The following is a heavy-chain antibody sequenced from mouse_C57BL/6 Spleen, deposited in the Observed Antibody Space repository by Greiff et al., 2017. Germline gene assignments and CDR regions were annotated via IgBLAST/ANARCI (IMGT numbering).Heavy chain of an antibody. J-gene: IGHJ4*01. CDR3: ARSCSLDY. V-gene: IGHV1-82*01. CDR1: GYAFSSSW. D-gene: IGHD6-2*01. Sequence: VQLQQSGPELVKPGASVKISCKASGYAFSSSWMNWVKQRHGKGLEWIGRIYPGDGDTNYNGKFKGKATLTTDKSSSTAYMQHRSLLSEDSAVDFCARSCSLDYWGQGTTGTVSS. CDR2: IYPGDGDT.